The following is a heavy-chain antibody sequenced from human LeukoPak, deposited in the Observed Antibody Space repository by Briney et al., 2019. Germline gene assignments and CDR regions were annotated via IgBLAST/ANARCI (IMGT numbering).Heavy chain of an antibody. CDR1: GFTFSSYS. V-gene: IGHV3-21*01. CDR3: ARSPADYYDSSGYYLGYFDY. Sequence: GGSLRLSCAASGFTFSSYSMNWVRQAPGKGLEWVSSISSSSSYIYYADSVKGRFTISRDNAKNSLYLQMNSLRAEDTAVYYCARSPADYYDSSGYYLGYFDYWGQGTLVTVSS. D-gene: IGHD3-22*01. CDR2: ISSSSSYI. J-gene: IGHJ4*02.